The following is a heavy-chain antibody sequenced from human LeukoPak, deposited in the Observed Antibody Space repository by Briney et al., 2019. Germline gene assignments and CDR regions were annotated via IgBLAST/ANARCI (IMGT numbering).Heavy chain of an antibody. CDR1: GFTFSSYA. V-gene: IGHV3-30-3*01. Sequence: GGSLRLSCAASGFTFSSYAMHWVRQAPGKGLEWVAVISYDGSNKYYADSVKGRFTISRDNSKNTVYLQMNSLRDDDTAAYYCAKGGWFGESPSEVFHLWGQGTMVTVSS. CDR2: ISYDGSNK. CDR3: AKGGWFGESPSEVFHL. J-gene: IGHJ3*01. D-gene: IGHD3-10*01.